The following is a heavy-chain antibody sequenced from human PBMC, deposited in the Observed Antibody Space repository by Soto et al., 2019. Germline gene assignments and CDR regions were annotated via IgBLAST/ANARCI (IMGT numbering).Heavy chain of an antibody. CDR2: IYYSGST. D-gene: IGHD6-13*01. Sequence: SETLSLTCTVSGGSISSGGYYWSWIRQHPGKGLEWIGYIYYSGSTYYNPSLKSRVTISVDTSKNQFSLKLSSVTAADTAVYYCARYTLSIAAAAYFDYWGQGTLVTVSS. J-gene: IGHJ4*02. CDR1: GGSISSGGYY. V-gene: IGHV4-31*03. CDR3: ARYTLSIAAAAYFDY.